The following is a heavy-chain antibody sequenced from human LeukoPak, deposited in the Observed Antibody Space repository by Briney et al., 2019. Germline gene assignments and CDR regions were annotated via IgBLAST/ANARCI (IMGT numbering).Heavy chain of an antibody. J-gene: IGHJ4*02. CDR1: GFTFSSYE. CDR3: ARDPGTRIDY. V-gene: IGHV3-48*03. CDR2: ISSSGSTI. Sequence: GGSLRLSCAASGFTFSSYEMNWVRQAPGKGLEWVSYISSSGSTIYYADSVKGRFTISRDNAKNSLYLQMNSLTAEDTAVYYCARDPGTRIDYWGQGTPVTVSS.